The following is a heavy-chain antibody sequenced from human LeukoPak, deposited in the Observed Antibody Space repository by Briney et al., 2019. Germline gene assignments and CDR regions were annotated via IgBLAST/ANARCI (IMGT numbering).Heavy chain of an antibody. Sequence: GGSLRLSCAASGFTFSSYSMSWVRQAPGKGLEGVSSISSSSSYIFYADSVKGRFTISRDNAKNSLYLQMNSLRAEDTAVYYCAKRLKFMVRGVMGFDYWGQGTLVTVSS. CDR1: GFTFSSYS. CDR2: ISSSSSYI. V-gene: IGHV3-21*01. J-gene: IGHJ4*02. D-gene: IGHD3-10*01. CDR3: AKRLKFMVRGVMGFDY.